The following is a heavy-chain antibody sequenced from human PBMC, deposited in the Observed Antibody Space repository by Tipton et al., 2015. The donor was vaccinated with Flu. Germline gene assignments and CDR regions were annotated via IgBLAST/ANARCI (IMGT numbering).Heavy chain of an antibody. CDR2: VYFTGRT. J-gene: IGHJ3*02. CDR3: ARGTEYYDTTSPEGAFDI. D-gene: IGHD3-22*01. V-gene: IGHV4-31*03. CDR1: GVSMSGRAYY. Sequence: TLSLTCTVSGVSMSGRAYYWSWIRQRPGEAPEWIGYVYFTGRTYYTPSLKTRLTMSVDISKSQFSLNLSSVTAADTAMYYCARGTEYYDTTSPEGAFDIWGQGTMVTVSS.